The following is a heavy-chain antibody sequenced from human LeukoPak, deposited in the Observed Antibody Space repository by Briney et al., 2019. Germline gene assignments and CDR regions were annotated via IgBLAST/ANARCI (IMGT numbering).Heavy chain of an antibody. CDR1: GFTFSSYG. CDR2: ISYDGSNK. D-gene: IGHD2-2*01. CDR3: AKIRSTEYVPAATGGDY. J-gene: IGHJ4*02. Sequence: GGSLRLSCAASGFTFSSYGMHWVRQAPGKGLEWVAVISYDGSNKYYADSVKGRFTISRDNSKNTLYLQMNSLRAEDTAVYYCAKIRSTEYVPAATGGDYWGQGTLVTVSS. V-gene: IGHV3-30*18.